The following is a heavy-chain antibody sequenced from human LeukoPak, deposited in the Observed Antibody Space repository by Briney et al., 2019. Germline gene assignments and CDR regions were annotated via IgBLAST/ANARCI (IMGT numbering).Heavy chain of an antibody. V-gene: IGHV1-2*06. CDR1: GYTFTGYY. CDR3: ARDVRYGSGSYYSKYYFDY. CDR2: INPNSGGT. J-gene: IGHJ4*02. D-gene: IGHD3-10*01. Sequence: ASVKVSCKASGYTFTGYYMHWVRQAPRQGLEWMGRINPNSGGTNYAQKFQGRVTMTRDTSISTAYMELSRLRSDDTAVYYCARDVRYGSGSYYSKYYFDYWGQGTLVTVSS.